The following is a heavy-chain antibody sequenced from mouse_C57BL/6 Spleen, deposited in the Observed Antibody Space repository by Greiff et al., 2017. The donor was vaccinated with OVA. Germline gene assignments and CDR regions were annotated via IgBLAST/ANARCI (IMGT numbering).Heavy chain of an antibody. J-gene: IGHJ3*01. Sequence: VQLQQPGTDLVKPGASVKLSCKASGYTFTSYWMHWVKQRPGQGLEWIGNINPSNGGTNYNDKIKRQATLTVDKSSSTAYMQLSSLTSEDSAVYYCARTGDGYYPFAYWGQGTLVTVSA. CDR1: GYTFTSYW. V-gene: IGHV1-53*01. D-gene: IGHD2-3*01. CDR3: ARTGDGYYPFAY. CDR2: INPSNGGT.